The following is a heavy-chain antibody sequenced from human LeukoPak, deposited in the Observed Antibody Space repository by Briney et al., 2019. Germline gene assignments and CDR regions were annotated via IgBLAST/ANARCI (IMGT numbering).Heavy chain of an antibody. CDR2: IYYSGGT. Sequence: PSETLSLTCAVYGGSFSGYYWSWIRQPPGKGLEWIGYIYYSGGTNYNPSLKSRVAISVDTSKNQFSLNLSSVTAADTAVYYCARGVRERNRGFLLYYYYYYMDVWGKGTTVAISS. CDR3: ARGVRERNRGFLLYYYYYYMDV. V-gene: IGHV4-34*11. CDR1: GGSFSGYY. D-gene: IGHD3-10*01. J-gene: IGHJ6*03.